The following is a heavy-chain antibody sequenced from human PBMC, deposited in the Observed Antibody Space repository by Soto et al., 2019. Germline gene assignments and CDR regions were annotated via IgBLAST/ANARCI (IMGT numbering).Heavy chain of an antibody. CDR1: GFTFSSYS. CDR2: ISSSSSTI. CDR3: ARDTSYYYDSSGYLGDY. V-gene: IGHV3-48*02. D-gene: IGHD3-22*01. Sequence: PGGSLRLSCAASGFTFSSYSMNWVRQAPGKGLEWVSYISSSSSTIYYADSVKGRFTISRDNAKNSLYLQMNSLRDEDTAVYYCARDTSYYYDSSGYLGDYWGQGTLVTVSS. J-gene: IGHJ4*02.